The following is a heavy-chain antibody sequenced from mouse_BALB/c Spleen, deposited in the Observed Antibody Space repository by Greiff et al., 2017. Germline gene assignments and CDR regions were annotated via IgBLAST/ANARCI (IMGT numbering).Heavy chain of an antibody. D-gene: IGHD2-1*01. V-gene: IGHV1-4*02. CDR2: INPSSGYT. Sequence: QVQLQQSAAELARPGASVKMSCKASGYTFTSYTMHWVKQRPGQGLEWIGYINPSSGYTEYNQKFKDKTTLTADKSSSTAYMQLSSLTSEDSAVYYCASYGIQFAYWGQGTLVTVSA. CDR3: ASYGIQFAY. J-gene: IGHJ3*01. CDR1: GYTFTSYT.